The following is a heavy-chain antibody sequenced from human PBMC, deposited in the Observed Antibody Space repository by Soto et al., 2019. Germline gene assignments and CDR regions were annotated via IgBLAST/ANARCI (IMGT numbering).Heavy chain of an antibody. CDR3: ARDRCYDGTCYSASDS. D-gene: IGHD2-15*01. Sequence: SLRLSCAASGFSFSTYNMDWVRQAPGKRPEWIAYISTTSFTIYYADSVKGRFTISRDNDRNSLYLEMNSLRDEGTAVYYCARDRCYDGTCYSASDSWGQGTLVTVSS. CDR2: ISTTSFTI. J-gene: IGHJ5*01. CDR1: GFSFSTYN. V-gene: IGHV3-48*02.